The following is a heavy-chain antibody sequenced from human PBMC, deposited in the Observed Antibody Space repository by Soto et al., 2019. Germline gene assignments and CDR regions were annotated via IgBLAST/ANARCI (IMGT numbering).Heavy chain of an antibody. D-gene: IGHD5-12*01. CDR3: ARDRGGYDRLYYYHGMDV. Sequence: AGGSLRLSCAASGFTFSDYYMSWIRQAPGKGLEYISYISSSSGSTNYADSVKGRFTISRDNAKNSLYLQMSSLRAEDTAVYYCARDRGGYDRLYYYHGMDVWRQGTTVTVSS. V-gene: IGHV3-11*06. CDR1: GFTFSDYY. J-gene: IGHJ6*02. CDR2: ISSSSGST.